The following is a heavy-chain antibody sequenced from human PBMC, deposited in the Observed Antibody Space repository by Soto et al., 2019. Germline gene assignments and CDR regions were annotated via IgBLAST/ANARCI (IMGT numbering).Heavy chain of an antibody. V-gene: IGHV1-18*01. Sequence: ASVKVSCKASGYTFTSYGISWVRQAPGQGLEWMGWISAYNGNTNYAQKLQGRVTMTTDTSTSTAYMELRSLRSDDTAVYYCASCGKSIAARLLDYCAQGTLVPVSS. J-gene: IGHJ4*02. D-gene: IGHD6-6*01. CDR1: GYTFTSYG. CDR2: ISAYNGNT. CDR3: ASCGKSIAARLLDY.